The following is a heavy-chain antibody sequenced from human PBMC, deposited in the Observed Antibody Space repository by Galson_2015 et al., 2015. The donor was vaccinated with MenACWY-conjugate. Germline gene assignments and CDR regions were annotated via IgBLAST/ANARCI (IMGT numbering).Heavy chain of an antibody. CDR3: ARHPPGGRGMDV. V-gene: IGHV5-51*01. Sequence: QSGAEVKKPGESLKISCKGSGYTFTTYWIGWVRQLPGKGLEWMGLISPGDSNTRYSPSFQGQVTLSADKSITTAYLQWSSLKASDTAMYYCARHPPGGRGMDVWGQGTTVTVSS. D-gene: IGHD1-26*01. CDR1: GYTFTTYW. CDR2: ISPGDSNT. J-gene: IGHJ6*02.